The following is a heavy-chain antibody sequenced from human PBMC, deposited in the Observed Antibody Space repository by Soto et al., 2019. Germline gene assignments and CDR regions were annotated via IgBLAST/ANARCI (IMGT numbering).Heavy chain of an antibody. CDR1: GYSFTSYW. V-gene: IGHV5-51*01. J-gene: IGHJ6*02. CDR3: GSREYRSSPSTYYYGMAV. Sequence: GESLKISCKGSGYSFTSYWIGWVRQMPGKGLEWMGIIYPGDSDTRYSPSFQGQVTISADKSISTAYLQWSSLKASDTAMSYCGSREYRSSPSTYYYGMAVWGQGTGVTVSS. CDR2: IYPGDSDT. D-gene: IGHD6-6*01.